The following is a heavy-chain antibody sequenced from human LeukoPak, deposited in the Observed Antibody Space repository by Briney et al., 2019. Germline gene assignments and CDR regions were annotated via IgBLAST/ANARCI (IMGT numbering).Heavy chain of an antibody. V-gene: IGHV6-1*01. J-gene: IGHJ5*02. CDR2: TYYRSKWYN. CDR3: ARGIPSGGSSGWVNWFDP. CDR1: GDSVSSNSAA. Sequence: SQTLSLTCAISGDSVSSNSAAWNWIRQSPSRGLEWLGRTYYRSKWYNDYAVSVKSRITINPDTSKSQFSLQLNSVTPEDTAVYYCARGIPSGGSSGWVNWFDPWGQGTLVTVSS. D-gene: IGHD6-19*01.